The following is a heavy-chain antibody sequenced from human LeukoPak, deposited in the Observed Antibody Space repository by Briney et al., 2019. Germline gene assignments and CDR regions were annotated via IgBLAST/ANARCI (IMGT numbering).Heavy chain of an antibody. CDR3: ARQNYDSSGADY. CDR2: INPHTGGT. D-gene: IGHD3-22*01. Sequence: ASVKVSCKASGYTFTGYYMHWVRQAPGQGLEWMGWINPHTGGTNYAQKFQGRVTMTRDTSISTAYMELSRLRSDDTAVYYCARQNYDSSGADYWGQGTLVTVSS. V-gene: IGHV1-2*02. J-gene: IGHJ4*02. CDR1: GYTFTGYY.